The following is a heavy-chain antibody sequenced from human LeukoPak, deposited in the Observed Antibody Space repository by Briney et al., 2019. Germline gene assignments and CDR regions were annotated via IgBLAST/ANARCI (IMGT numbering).Heavy chain of an antibody. J-gene: IGHJ4*02. CDR2: IKTKTDGGTT. CDR1: GLTFSNVW. CDR3: TTLSVPVDY. D-gene: IGHD2-2*01. Sequence: GGSLRLSRAASGLTFSNVWMSWVRQAPGKGLEWVGRIKTKTDGGTTDYAAPVKGRFTISRDDSKDTLYLQMNSLKTEDTAVYYCTTLSVPVDYWGQGALVTVSS. V-gene: IGHV3-15*01.